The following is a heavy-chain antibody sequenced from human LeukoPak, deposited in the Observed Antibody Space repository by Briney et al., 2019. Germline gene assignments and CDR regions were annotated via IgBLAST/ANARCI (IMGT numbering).Heavy chain of an antibody. J-gene: IGHJ4*02. CDR2: IKQDGSEK. D-gene: IGHD3-10*01. CDR1: GFTFSSYW. Sequence: GGSLRLSCAASGFTFSSYWMSWVRQAPGKGLEWVANIKQDGSEKSYVDSVKGRFTISRDNAKNSLYLQMNSLRAEDTAVYYCARDIMVRGVYYFDYWGQGTLVTVSS. V-gene: IGHV3-7*01. CDR3: ARDIMVRGVYYFDY.